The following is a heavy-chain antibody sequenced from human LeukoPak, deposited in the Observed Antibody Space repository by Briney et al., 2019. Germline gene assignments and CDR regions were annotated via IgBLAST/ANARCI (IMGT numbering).Heavy chain of an antibody. V-gene: IGHV3-30*18. CDR2: ISYDGSNK. CDR3: AKDRRGSSGWYHYYYGMDV. J-gene: IGHJ6*02. Sequence: GRSLRLSCAASGFTFSSYGMHWVRQAPGKGLEWVAVISYDGSNKYYADSVKGRLTISRDNSKNTLYLQMNSLRAEDTAVYYCAKDRRGSSGWYHYYYGMDVWGQGTTVTVSS. CDR1: GFTFSSYG. D-gene: IGHD6-19*01.